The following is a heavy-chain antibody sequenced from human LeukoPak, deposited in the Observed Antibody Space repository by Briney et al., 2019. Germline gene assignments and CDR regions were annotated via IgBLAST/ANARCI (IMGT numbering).Heavy chain of an antibody. CDR2: INHSGST. D-gene: IGHD3-9*01. J-gene: IGHJ4*02. V-gene: IGHV4-34*01. Sequence: SETLSLTCAVYGGSFSGYYWSWIRQPPGKGLEWIGEINHSGSTNYNPSLKSRVTISVDTSKNQFSLKLSSVTAADTAVYYCARAGPNLRYFDWLFQRFFDYWGQGTLVTVSS. CDR1: GGSFSGYY. CDR3: ARAGPNLRYFDWLFQRFFDY.